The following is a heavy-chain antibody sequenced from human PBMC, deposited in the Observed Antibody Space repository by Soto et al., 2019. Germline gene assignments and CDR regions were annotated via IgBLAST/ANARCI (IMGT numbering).Heavy chain of an antibody. CDR1: GYTFASYA. V-gene: IGHV1-18*01. CDR2: ISPYNGNT. Sequence: QVQLVQSGGEVKRPGASVRVSCKASGYTFASYAIAWVRQAPGQGLEWMGWISPYNGNTYYAQCLQGRVTMTADTSTSTAYMDLKDLRSDGTAVYYCARRADDYWGQGTLVTVSS. CDR3: ARRADDY. J-gene: IGHJ4*02.